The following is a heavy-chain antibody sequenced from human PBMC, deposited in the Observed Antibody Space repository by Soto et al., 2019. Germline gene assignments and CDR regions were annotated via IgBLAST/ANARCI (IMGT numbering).Heavy chain of an antibody. Sequence: GGSLRLSCAASGFTFSSYSMNWVRQAPGKGLEWVSSISSSSSYIYYADSVKGRFTISRDNAKNSLYLQMNSLRAEDTAVYYCARDTGYNYALPDYWGQGTLVTVS. D-gene: IGHD5-12*01. V-gene: IGHV3-21*01. CDR1: GFTFSSYS. CDR3: ARDTGYNYALPDY. CDR2: ISSSSSYI. J-gene: IGHJ4*02.